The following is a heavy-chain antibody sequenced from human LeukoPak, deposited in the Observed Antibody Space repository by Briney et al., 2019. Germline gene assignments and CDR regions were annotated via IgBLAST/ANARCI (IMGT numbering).Heavy chain of an antibody. Sequence: PGGSLRLSCAASGFTFSSYAMSWVRQAPGKGLEWVSVIYSGGSTYYADSVKGRFTISRDNSKNTLYLQMNSLRAEDTAVYYCARGPRIAVAGTDYYYGMDVWGQGTTVTVSS. CDR1: GFTFSSYA. V-gene: IGHV3-53*01. CDR2: IYSGGST. D-gene: IGHD6-19*01. J-gene: IGHJ6*02. CDR3: ARGPRIAVAGTDYYYGMDV.